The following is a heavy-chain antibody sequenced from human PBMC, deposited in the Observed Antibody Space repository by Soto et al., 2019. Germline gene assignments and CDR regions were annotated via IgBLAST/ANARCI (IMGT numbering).Heavy chain of an antibody. Sequence: SETLSLTCAVYGGSFSGYYWSWIRQPPGKGLEWIGEINHSGSTNYNPSLKSRVTISVDTSKNQFSLKLSSVTAADTAVYYCAGGGIVATIRKTFDYWGQGTLVTVSS. V-gene: IGHV4-34*01. CDR1: GGSFSGYY. D-gene: IGHD5-12*01. J-gene: IGHJ4*02. CDR2: INHSGST. CDR3: AGGGIVATIRKTFDY.